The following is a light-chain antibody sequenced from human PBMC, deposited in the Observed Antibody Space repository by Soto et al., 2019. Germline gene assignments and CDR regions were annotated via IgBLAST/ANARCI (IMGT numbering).Light chain of an antibody. J-gene: IGKJ2*01. V-gene: IGKV3-15*01. Sequence: EVVMTQSPATLSVSPGERATLSCRASQSVSDNLAWYQQKAGQAPRLLIYGASTRATGIPARFSGSGSGTDFALTVSILQSEDFAVYYCQQSNNWSYTFVHGNKLYIK. CDR1: QSVSDN. CDR3: QQSNNWSYT. CDR2: GAS.